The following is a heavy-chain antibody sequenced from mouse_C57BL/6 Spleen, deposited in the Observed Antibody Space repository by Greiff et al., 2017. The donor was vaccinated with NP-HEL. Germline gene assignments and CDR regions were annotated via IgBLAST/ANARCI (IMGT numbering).Heavy chain of an antibody. J-gene: IGHJ4*01. Sequence: LVESGAELARPGASVKLSCKASGYTFTSYGISWVKQRTGQGLEWIGEIYPRSGNTYYNEKFKGKATLTADKSSSTAYMELRSLTSEDSAVYFCARFGTDYYAMDYWGQGTSVTVSS. D-gene: IGHD4-1*01. V-gene: IGHV1-81*01. CDR2: IYPRSGNT. CDR3: ARFGTDYYAMDY. CDR1: GYTFTSYG.